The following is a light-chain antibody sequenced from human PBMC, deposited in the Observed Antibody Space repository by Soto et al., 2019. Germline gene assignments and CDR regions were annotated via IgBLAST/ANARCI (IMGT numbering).Light chain of an antibody. V-gene: IGLV2-8*01. CDR1: SSDVGGYNY. CDR3: SSYTSSTTWV. Sequence: QSVLTQPPSASGSPGQSVAISCTGTSSDVGGYNYVSWYQQHPGKAPKLMIYEVNKRPSGVPDRFSGSKSGKTASLTISGLQAEDEADYYCSSYTSSTTWVFGGGTKVTVL. J-gene: IGLJ3*02. CDR2: EVN.